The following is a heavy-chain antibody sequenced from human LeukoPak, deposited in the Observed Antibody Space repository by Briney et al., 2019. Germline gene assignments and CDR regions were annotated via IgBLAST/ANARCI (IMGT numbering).Heavy chain of an antibody. J-gene: IGHJ4*02. CDR3: ARGVAVAGTLFDY. CDR1: GYTFTGYY. V-gene: IGHV1-2*02. Sequence: GASVKVSCKASGYTFTGYYMHWVRQAPGQGLEWMGWINPNSGGTNYAQKFQGRVTMTRDTSISTAYMELSRLRSDDTAVYYCARGVAVAGTLFDYWGQGTLVTVSS. CDR2: INPNSGGT. D-gene: IGHD6-19*01.